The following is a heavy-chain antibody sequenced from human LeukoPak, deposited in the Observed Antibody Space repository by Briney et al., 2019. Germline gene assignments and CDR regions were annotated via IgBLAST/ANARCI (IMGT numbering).Heavy chain of an antibody. Sequence: ASVKVSCKASGGTFSSYAISWVRQAPGQGLEWMGWISAYNGNTNYAQKLQGRVTMTTDTSTSTAYMELRSLRSDDTAVYYCARDRDPKDCYYYGMDVWGQGTTVTVSS. CDR3: ARDRDPKDCYYYGMDV. J-gene: IGHJ6*02. CDR2: ISAYNGNT. CDR1: GGTFSSYA. V-gene: IGHV1-18*01.